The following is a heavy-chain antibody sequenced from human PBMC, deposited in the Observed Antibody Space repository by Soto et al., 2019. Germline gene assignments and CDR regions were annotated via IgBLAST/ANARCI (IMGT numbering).Heavy chain of an antibody. CDR1: GFTFSSYA. V-gene: IGHV3-64*01. J-gene: IGHJ3*02. Sequence: GGSLRLSCAASGFTFSSYAMHWFRQAPGKGLEYVSAIISNGGSTYYANSVKGRFTISRDNSKNTLYLQMGSLRAEDMAVYYCARERTSNPPNPAFDIWGQGTMVTVS. CDR3: ARERTSNPPNPAFDI. CDR2: IISNGGST.